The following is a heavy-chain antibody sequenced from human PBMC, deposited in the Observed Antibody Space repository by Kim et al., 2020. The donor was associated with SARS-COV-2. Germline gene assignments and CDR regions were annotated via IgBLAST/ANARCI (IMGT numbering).Heavy chain of an antibody. D-gene: IGHD2-21*02. V-gene: IGHV3-48*02. CDR3: ARDLDVVVVTAEFADLGGYFDY. CDR2: ISSSSGTI. J-gene: IGHJ4*02. CDR1: GFTFSSYS. Sequence: GGSLRLSCAASGFTFSSYSMNWVRQAPGKGLEWVSYISSSSGTIYYADSVKGQFTISRDNAKNSLYLQMNSLRDEDTAVYYCARDLDVVVVTAEFADLGGYFDYWGQGTLVTVSS.